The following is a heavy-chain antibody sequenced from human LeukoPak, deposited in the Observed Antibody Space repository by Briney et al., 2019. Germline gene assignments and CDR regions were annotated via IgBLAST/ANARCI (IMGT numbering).Heavy chain of an antibody. CDR1: GYTLTELS. Sequence: ASVKVSCKVSGYTLTELSMHWVRQAPGKGLEWMGGFDPEDGETIYAQKFQGRVTMTEDASTDTAYMELSSLRSEDTAVYYCATDSSGWYYYYGMDAWGQGTTVTVSS. V-gene: IGHV1-24*01. D-gene: IGHD6-19*01. CDR3: ATDSSGWYYYYGMDA. J-gene: IGHJ6*02. CDR2: FDPEDGET.